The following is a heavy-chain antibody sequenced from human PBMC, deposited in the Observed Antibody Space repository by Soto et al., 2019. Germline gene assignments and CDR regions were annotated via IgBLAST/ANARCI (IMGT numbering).Heavy chain of an antibody. V-gene: IGHV3-30*18. CDR3: AKDLRGIAAAGKGSYYYYYDMDV. CDR1: GFTFSSYG. D-gene: IGHD6-13*01. J-gene: IGHJ6*02. Sequence: QVQLVESGGGVVQPGRSLRLSCAGSGFTFSSYGMHWVRQAPGKGLEWVAVISYEGSNKYYADSEKGRFTISRDNSKNTLYLQMNSLRAEDTAVYYCAKDLRGIAAAGKGSYYYYYDMDVWAQGTTVTVSS. CDR2: ISYEGSNK.